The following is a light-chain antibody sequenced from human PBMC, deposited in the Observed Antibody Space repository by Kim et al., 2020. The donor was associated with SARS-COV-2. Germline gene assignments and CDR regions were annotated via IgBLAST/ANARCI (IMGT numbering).Light chain of an antibody. V-gene: IGKV1-5*03. J-gene: IGKJ2*01. CDR3: QLYVRFPYT. CDR2: LAS. CDR1: QGINTY. Sequence: DIQMTQSPSTLSASVGDRVTITCRASQGINTYLAWYQQRPGKAPKLLIYLASTLESGVPPRFSGSGFGTEFTLTINSLQPDDFATYYCQLYVRFPYTFGQGTKLEI.